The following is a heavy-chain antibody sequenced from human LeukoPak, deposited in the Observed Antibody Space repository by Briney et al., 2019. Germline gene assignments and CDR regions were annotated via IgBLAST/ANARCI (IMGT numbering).Heavy chain of an antibody. J-gene: IGHJ6*02. CDR2: IYTSGST. D-gene: IGHD3-9*01. V-gene: IGHV4-61*02. Sequence: SQTLSLTCTVSGGSISSGSYYWSWIRQPAGKGLEWIGRIYTSGSTNCNPSLKSRVTISVDTSKNQFSLKLSSVTAADTAVYYCARANDILTGPYYYYYGMDVWGQGTTVTVSS. CDR1: GGSISSGSYY. CDR3: ARANDILTGPYYYYYGMDV.